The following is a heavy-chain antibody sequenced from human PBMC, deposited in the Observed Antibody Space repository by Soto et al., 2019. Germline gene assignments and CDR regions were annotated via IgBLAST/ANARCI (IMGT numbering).Heavy chain of an antibody. D-gene: IGHD2-2*01. CDR2: IYYSGST. Sequence: PSETLSLTCTVSGGSISSGGYYWSWIRQHPGKGLEWIGYIYYSGSTYYNPSLKSRVTISVDTSKNQFSLKLSSVTAADTAVYYCARGIWGAYCSSTSCPFHYYYYMHVWGKGTTVTVSS. J-gene: IGHJ6*03. CDR3: ARGIWGAYCSSTSCPFHYYYYMHV. V-gene: IGHV4-31*03. CDR1: GGSISSGGYY.